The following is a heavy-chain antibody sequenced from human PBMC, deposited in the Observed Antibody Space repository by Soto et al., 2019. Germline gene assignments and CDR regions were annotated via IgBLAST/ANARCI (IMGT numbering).Heavy chain of an antibody. J-gene: IGHJ4*02. CDR1: GGSISSYY. CDR2: IYYSGST. CDR3: ARVVRKAAAGPHFDY. Sequence: SETLSLTCTVSGGSISSYYWSWIRQPPGKGLEWIGYIYYSGSTNYNPSLKSRVTISVDTSKNQFSLKLSSVTAADTAVYYCARVVRKAAAGPHFDYWGQGTLVTVSS. V-gene: IGHV4-59*01. D-gene: IGHD6-13*01.